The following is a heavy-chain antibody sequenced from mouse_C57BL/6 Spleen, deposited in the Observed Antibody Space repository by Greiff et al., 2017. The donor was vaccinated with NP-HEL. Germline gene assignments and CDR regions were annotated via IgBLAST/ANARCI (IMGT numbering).Heavy chain of an antibody. J-gene: IGHJ4*01. V-gene: IGHV1-76*01. CDR3: ARGYSHAMDY. CDR2: IYPGSGNT. Sequence: QVQLQQSGAELVRPGASVKLSCKASGYTFTDYYINWVKQRPGQGLEWIARIYPGSGNTYYNEKFKGKATLTAEKSSSTAYMQLSSLTSEDSAVYFCARGYSHAMDYWGQGTSVTVSS. CDR1: GYTFTDYY. D-gene: IGHD2-3*01.